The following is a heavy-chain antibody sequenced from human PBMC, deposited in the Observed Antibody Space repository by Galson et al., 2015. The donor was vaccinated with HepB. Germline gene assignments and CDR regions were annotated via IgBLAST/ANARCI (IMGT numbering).Heavy chain of an antibody. CDR2: IKQDGSEK. Sequence: SLRLSCAASGFTFSSYWMSWVRQAPGKGLEWVANIKQDGSEKYYVDSVKGRFTISRDNAENSLYLQMNSLRADDTAVYYCARPYSGSSRGSFDCWGQGTLVPVSS. V-gene: IGHV3-7*01. D-gene: IGHD3-10*01. CDR3: ARPYSGSSRGSFDC. CDR1: GFTFSSYW. J-gene: IGHJ4*02.